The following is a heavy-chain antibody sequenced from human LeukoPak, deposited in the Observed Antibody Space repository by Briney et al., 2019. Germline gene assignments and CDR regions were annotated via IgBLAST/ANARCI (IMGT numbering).Heavy chain of an antibody. CDR3: ARSITARLDY. CDR1: GYSFTSYW. Sequence: GEFLRISCKGSGYSFTSYWITWVRQMHGKGLEWMGRIDPSDSYTNNSPSFQGHVTLSADKSISTVYLQWSSLKASDTAMYYCARSITARLDYWGQGTLVAVSS. V-gene: IGHV5-10-1*01. J-gene: IGHJ4*02. D-gene: IGHD6-6*01. CDR2: IDPSDSYT.